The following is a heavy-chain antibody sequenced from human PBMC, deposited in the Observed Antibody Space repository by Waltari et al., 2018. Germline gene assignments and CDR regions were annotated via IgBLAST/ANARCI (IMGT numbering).Heavy chain of an antibody. CDR3: AKVDNVGLNNY. Sequence: EVQLVESGGDLIQPGGSLRLSCAASGFTVGNNFMGWVRQAPGKGLEWVSVIYSGGSTNYIDSGGGRFTISRDSSKNTLYLQMNSLRAEDTAVYYCAKVDNVGLNNYWGQGTLVTVSS. CDR1: GFTVGNNF. V-gene: IGHV3-53*01. D-gene: IGHD1-1*01. J-gene: IGHJ4*02. CDR2: IYSGGST.